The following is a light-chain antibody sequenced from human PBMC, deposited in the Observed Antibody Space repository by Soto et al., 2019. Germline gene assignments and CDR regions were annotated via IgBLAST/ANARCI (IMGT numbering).Light chain of an antibody. CDR1: SSDVGGYNY. CDR3: SSYTSGSTLYV. Sequence: QSVLTQPASVSGSPGQSITISCTGTSSDVGGYNYVSWYQQHPGKAPERMIYDVSNRPSGVSNRFSGSKSGNTASLTISGLQAEDEADYYCSSYTSGSTLYVFGTGTKVTVL. J-gene: IGLJ1*01. V-gene: IGLV2-14*01. CDR2: DVS.